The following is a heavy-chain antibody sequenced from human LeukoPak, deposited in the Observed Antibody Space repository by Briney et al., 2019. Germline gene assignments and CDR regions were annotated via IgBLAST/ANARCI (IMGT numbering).Heavy chain of an antibody. D-gene: IGHD5-18*01. CDR2: INHSGST. CDR1: GGSFSGYY. J-gene: IGHJ4*02. Sequence: SETLSLTCAVYGGSFSGYYWSWIPQPPGKGLEWIGEINHSGSTNYNPSLKSRVTISVDTSKNQFSLKLSSVTAADTAVYYCARGSGHSYLYYFDYWGQGTLVTVSS. V-gene: IGHV4-34*01. CDR3: ARGSGHSYLYYFDY.